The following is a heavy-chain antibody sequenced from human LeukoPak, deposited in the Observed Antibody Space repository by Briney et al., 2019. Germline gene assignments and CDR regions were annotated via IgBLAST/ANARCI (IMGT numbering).Heavy chain of an antibody. CDR2: IIPIFGTA. D-gene: IGHD3-10*01. CDR1: GGTFSSYA. Sequence: GSSVKVSCKASGGTFSSYAISWVRQAPGQGLEWMGGIIPIFGTANYAQKFQGRVTITTDESTSTAYMELSSLRSEDTAVYYCAGGRFGELLYYYYYMDVWGKGTTVTVSS. CDR3: AGGRFGELLYYYYYMDV. V-gene: IGHV1-69*05. J-gene: IGHJ6*03.